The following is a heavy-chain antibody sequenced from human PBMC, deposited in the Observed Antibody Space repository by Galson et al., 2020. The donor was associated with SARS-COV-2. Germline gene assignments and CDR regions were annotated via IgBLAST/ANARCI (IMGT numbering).Heavy chain of an antibody. CDR1: GGSISSGGYY. J-gene: IGHJ6*02. CDR2: IYYSGST. D-gene: IGHD2-15*01. CDR3: ARDKGALVAQNRIYYYGMDV. Sequence: SETLSLTCTVSGGSISSGGYYWSWIRQHPGKGLEWIGYIYYSGSTYYNPSLKSRVTISVDTSKNQFSLKLSSVTAADTAVYYCARDKGALVAQNRIYYYGMDVWGQGTTVTVSS. V-gene: IGHV4-31*03.